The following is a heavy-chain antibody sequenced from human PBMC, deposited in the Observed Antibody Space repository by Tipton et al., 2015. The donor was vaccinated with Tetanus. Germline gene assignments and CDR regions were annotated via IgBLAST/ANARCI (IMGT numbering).Heavy chain of an antibody. D-gene: IGHD2/OR15-2a*01. CDR2: ISSSSYI. J-gene: IGHJ4*02. V-gene: IGHV3-21*01. Sequence: QLVQSGGGLVKPGGSLRLSCAASGFTFSSYSMNWVRQAPGKGLEWVSSISSSSYIYYADSVKGRFTISRDNAKNSLYLQMNSLRAEDTAVYYCARDGTFNVGEERGSYFDYWGQGTLVTVSS. CDR1: GFTFSSYS. CDR3: ARDGTFNVGEERGSYFDY.